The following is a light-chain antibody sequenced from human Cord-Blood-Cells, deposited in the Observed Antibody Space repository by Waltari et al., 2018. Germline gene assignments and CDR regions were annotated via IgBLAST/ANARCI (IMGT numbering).Light chain of an antibody. CDR2: LGF. J-gene: IGKJ1*01. V-gene: IGKV2-28*01. Sequence: DIVMTQSPLSLPVTPGEPASISCRSSQSLLHSNGYNYLDWYLQKPGQSPQLLIYLGFNRGSGFPDRFSGSGSGTDFTLKISRVEAEDVGVYYCMQALQTPWTFGQGTKVEIK. CDR1: QSLLHSNGYNY. CDR3: MQALQTPWT.